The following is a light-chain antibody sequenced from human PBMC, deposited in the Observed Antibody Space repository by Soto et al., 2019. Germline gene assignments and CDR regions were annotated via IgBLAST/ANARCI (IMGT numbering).Light chain of an antibody. CDR3: QQLNTYLIS. V-gene: IGKV1-9*01. Sequence: DIQLTQSPSFLSASVGDRVTITCRASQGISGYLAWYQQKPGKVPKLLIYSTSTLQSGVQSRFSGSASGTEFTLTISSLQPEDFATYYCQQLNTYLISFGQGTLLEI. CDR1: QGISGY. J-gene: IGKJ5*01. CDR2: STS.